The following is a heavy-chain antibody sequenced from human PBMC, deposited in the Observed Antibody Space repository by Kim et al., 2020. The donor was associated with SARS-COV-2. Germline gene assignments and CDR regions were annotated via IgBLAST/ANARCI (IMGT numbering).Heavy chain of an antibody. CDR1: GGSISSGGYY. V-gene: IGHV4-31*03. CDR3: ARSFGVAPPVDY. CDR2: TYYSGST. J-gene: IGHJ4*02. Sequence: SQTLSLTCTVSGGSISSGGYYWSWIRQHPGKGLEWIGYTYYSGSTYYNPSLKSRVTISVDTSKNQFSLKLSSVTAADTAVYYCARSFGVAPPVDYWGQGTLVTVSS. D-gene: IGHD3-3*01.